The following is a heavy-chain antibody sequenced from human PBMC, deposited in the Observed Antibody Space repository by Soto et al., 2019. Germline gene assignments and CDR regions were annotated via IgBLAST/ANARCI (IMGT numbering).Heavy chain of an antibody. J-gene: IGHJ4*02. D-gene: IGHD4-17*01. CDR3: AKAIDDYYFDS. CDR1: GGSVTSYY. V-gene: IGHV4-4*07. CDR2: LYSTSST. Sequence: SETLSLTCTVSGGSVTSYYWSWIRQPAGKGLEWIGHLYSTSSTNYNPSLKSRVTMSVDTSKNQFSLRVSSVTAADTAVYYGAKAIDDYYFDSWGQGTLVTVSS.